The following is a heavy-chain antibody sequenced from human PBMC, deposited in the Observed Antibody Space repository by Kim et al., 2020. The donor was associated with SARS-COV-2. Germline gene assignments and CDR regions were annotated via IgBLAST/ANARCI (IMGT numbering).Heavy chain of an antibody. V-gene: IGHV1-69*13. J-gene: IGHJ4*02. Sequence: SVKVSCKASGGTFSSYAISWVRQAPGQGLEWMGGIIPIFGTANYAQKFQGRVTIIADESTSTAYMELSSLRSEDTAVYYCARRQWGGAYYDILTGYDYWGQGTLVTVSS. D-gene: IGHD3-9*01. CDR2: IIPIFGTA. CDR1: GGTFSSYA. CDR3: ARRQWGGAYYDILTGYDY.